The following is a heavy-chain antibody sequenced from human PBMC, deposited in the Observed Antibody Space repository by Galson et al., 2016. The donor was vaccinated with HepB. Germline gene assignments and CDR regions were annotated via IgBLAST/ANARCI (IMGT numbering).Heavy chain of an antibody. CDR2: ISSSGGTI. Sequence: LRLSCAGSGFTFTNYAMSWVRQAPGKGLEWVSYISSSGGTIYYAASVKGRFTILRDDARDSMYQQMDSRRDEDTAIYYCGSGDYLGTYIIEHWGQGTLVTVSS. D-gene: IGHD4/OR15-4a*01. CDR1: GFTFTNYA. CDR3: GSGDYLGTYIIEH. J-gene: IGHJ4*02. V-gene: IGHV3-48*02.